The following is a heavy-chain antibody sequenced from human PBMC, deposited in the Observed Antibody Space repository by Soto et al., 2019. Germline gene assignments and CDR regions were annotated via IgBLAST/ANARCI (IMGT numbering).Heavy chain of an antibody. CDR1: GYSFTSYW. V-gene: IGHV5-51*01. CDR2: IYRGESDI. CDR3: ATTMIANAFDI. J-gene: IGHJ3*02. D-gene: IGHD3-22*01. Sequence: GESLKISCKGSGYSFTSYWIGWVRQMPGKGLEWMGIIYRGESDIRYSPSVQGQVTISADKSISTAYLQWSSLKASDTAMYYCATTMIANAFDILGQGTMVTVSS.